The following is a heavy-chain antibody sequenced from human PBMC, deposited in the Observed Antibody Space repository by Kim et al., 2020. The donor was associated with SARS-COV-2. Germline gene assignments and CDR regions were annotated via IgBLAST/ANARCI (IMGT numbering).Heavy chain of an antibody. CDR2: INNGGNP. Sequence: GGSLRLSCVASGFTFTSRAMSWVRQSPVRGLEWVSSINNGGNPYYANSVKGRFTISRDITKETLYLQMNSLRADDTALYYCAKDHPSNGWPAFDSWGRGT. J-gene: IGHJ4*02. CDR1: GFTFTSRA. D-gene: IGHD6-19*01. V-gene: IGHV3-23*01. CDR3: AKDHPSNGWPAFDS.